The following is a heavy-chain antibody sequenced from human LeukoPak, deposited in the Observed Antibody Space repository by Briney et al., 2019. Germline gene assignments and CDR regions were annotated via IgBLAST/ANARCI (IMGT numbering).Heavy chain of an antibody. CDR2: IYYSGGT. D-gene: IGHD3-22*01. Sequence: SETLSFTCTVSGGSISSSSYYWGWIRQPPGKGLEWIGSIYYSGGTYYNPSLKSRVTISVDKSKNQFSLKLSSVTAADTAVYYCASSGDSSADDAFDIWGQGTMVTVSS. V-gene: IGHV4-39*07. CDR1: GGSISSSSYY. J-gene: IGHJ3*02. CDR3: ASSGDSSADDAFDI.